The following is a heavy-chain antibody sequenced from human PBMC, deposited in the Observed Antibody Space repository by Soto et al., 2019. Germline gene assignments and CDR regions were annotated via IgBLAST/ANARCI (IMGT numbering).Heavy chain of an antibody. CDR3: ARIPYDNSGTIFDY. CDR2: IYAGSIT. D-gene: IGHD3-22*01. CDR1: GFSVSSKY. J-gene: IGHJ4*02. V-gene: IGHV3-53*01. Sequence: GGSLRLSCAVSGFSVSSKYMSWVRQSAGKGLEWVSVIYAGSITFYADSVKGRFTISRDDSKNSLYLQMNSLRAEDTAVYYCARIPYDNSGTIFDYWGQGTQVTVSS.